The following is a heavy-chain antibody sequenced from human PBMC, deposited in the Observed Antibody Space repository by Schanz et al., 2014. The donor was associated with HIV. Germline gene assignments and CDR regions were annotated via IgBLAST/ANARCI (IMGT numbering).Heavy chain of an antibody. CDR1: GFTFSSYW. CDR2: ISDTGFRT. J-gene: IGHJ4*02. Sequence: EVQLVESGGDLVQPGGSLRLSCAASGFTFSSYWMYWVRQVPGKGPVWVSGISDTGFRTNYADSVKGRLTISRDNSENTLYLQMNSLRAEDTAVYYCAKEEQQLGGVGGYHFDYWGQGTLVTVSS. CDR3: AKEEQQLGGVGGYHFDY. D-gene: IGHD6-13*01. V-gene: IGHV3-74*01.